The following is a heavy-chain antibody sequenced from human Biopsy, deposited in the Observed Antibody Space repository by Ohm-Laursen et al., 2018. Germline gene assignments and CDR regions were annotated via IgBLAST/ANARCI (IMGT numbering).Heavy chain of an antibody. CDR2: IWPINGDT. J-gene: IGHJ4*02. CDR3: ARGEVTFGELIVSLDS. V-gene: IGHV1-18*01. D-gene: IGHD3-16*02. CDR1: GYNFISYS. Sequence: GSSANVSCKTSGYNFISYSINWVRQAPGQGLEWMGWIWPINGDTKKGQQFQDRVTMTTDTSTSTVYMELTSLRSDDPAVYYCARGEVTFGELIVSLDSWGQGTLVTVSS.